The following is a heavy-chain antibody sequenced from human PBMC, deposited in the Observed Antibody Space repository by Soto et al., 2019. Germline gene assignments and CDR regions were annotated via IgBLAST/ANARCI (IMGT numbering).Heavy chain of an antibody. V-gene: IGHV5-51*01. D-gene: IGHD6-13*01. J-gene: IGHJ6*02. CDR1: GYSFTSYW. CDR2: IYTGDSDT. CDR3: ARHHGSPGSYFGLDV. Sequence: PGESLKISCKGSGYSFTSYWINWVRQMPGKGLECMGIIYTGDSDTRYSPSFQGQVTISADKSIDTAYLQWRSLKASDTAVYYCARHHGSPGSYFGLDVWGQGTTVTVSS.